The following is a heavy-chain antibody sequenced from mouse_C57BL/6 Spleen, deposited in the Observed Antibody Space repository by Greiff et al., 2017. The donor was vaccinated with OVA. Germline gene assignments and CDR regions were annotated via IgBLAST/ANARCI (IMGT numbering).Heavy chain of an antibody. CDR2: IYPGSGST. Sequence: QVQLKQPGAELVKPGASVKMSCKASGYTFTSYWITWVKQRPGQGLEWIGDIYPGSGSTNYNEKFKSKATLTVDTSSSTAYMQLSSLTSEDSAVYYCARDDGYYGWFAYWGQGTLVTVSA. D-gene: IGHD2-3*01. CDR3: ARDDGYYGWFAY. CDR1: GYTFTSYW. V-gene: IGHV1-55*01. J-gene: IGHJ3*01.